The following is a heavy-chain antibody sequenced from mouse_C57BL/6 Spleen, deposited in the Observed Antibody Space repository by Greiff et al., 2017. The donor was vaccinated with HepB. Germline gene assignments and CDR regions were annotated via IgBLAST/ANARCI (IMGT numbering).Heavy chain of an antibody. CDR2: IYPIRGNN. D-gene: IGHD1-1*01. Sequence: VQLQQSGAELARPGASVKLSCKASGYTFTSYGISWVKQKTGQGLEWIGGIYPIRGNNYYNEKFKGKATLTADKSSSQAYMELRSLTSEDSAVYFCARYDVSSYDYFDYWGQGTTLTVSS. J-gene: IGHJ2*01. V-gene: IGHV1-81*01. CDR1: GYTFTSYG. CDR3: ARYDVSSYDYFDY.